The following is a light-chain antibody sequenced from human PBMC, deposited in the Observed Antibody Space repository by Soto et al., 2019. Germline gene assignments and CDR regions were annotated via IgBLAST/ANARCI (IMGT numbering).Light chain of an antibody. CDR2: EVT. Sequence: QSALTQPPSASGSPGQSVTISCTGTSNDVGGYNYVSWYQQHPGKAPKLIIYEVTERPSGVPDLFSGSKSGNTASLTVSGLQAEDEADYYCTSSAYTTNLIFGGGTKLTVL. V-gene: IGLV2-8*01. J-gene: IGLJ2*01. CDR1: SNDVGGYNY. CDR3: TSSAYTTNLI.